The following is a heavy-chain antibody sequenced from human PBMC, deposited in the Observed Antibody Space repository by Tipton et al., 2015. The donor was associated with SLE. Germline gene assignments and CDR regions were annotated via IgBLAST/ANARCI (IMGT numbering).Heavy chain of an antibody. CDR3: ASDLDGDRDAFNI. V-gene: IGHV5-10-1*01. D-gene: IGHD7-27*01. CDR1: GYSFTSYW. CDR2: IDPTDSYT. J-gene: IGHJ3*02. Sequence: QLVQSGAEVKKPGESLRISCKGSGYSFTSYWISWVRQMPGKGLEWMGRIDPTDSYTNYGPSFQGHVTISADNSINTAYLHWSSLNASDTAMYYCASDLDGDRDAFNIWGQGTMGTVSS.